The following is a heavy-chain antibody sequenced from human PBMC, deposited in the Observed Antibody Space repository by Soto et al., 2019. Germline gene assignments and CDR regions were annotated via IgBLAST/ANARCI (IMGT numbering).Heavy chain of an antibody. V-gene: IGHV4-31*02. CDR3: ARDMGYYYDSSGYIRDAFDF. CDR1: EGSIISRGDC. D-gene: IGHD3-22*01. CDR2: IYYSGST. Sequence: SHSWSVAEGSIISRGDCWSRIQQPPGKGLEWIGYIYYSGSTYYNPSLKSRVTISVDTSKNQFSLKLSSVTAADTAVYYCARDMGYYYDSSGYIRDAFDFWCQGLMVSV. J-gene: IGHJ3*01.